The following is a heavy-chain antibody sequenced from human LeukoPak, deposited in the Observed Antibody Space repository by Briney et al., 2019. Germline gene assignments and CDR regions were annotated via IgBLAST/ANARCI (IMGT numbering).Heavy chain of an antibody. V-gene: IGHV3-23*01. D-gene: IGHD1-26*01. CDR1: GFTFSSYA. Sequence: GGPLRLSCAASGFTFSSYAMSWVRQAPGKGLEWVSAISGSGGSTYYADSVKGRFTISRDNSKNTLYLQMDSLRAEDTAVYYCAKDRGFSVGATHVDYWGQGTLVTVSS. CDR2: ISGSGGST. J-gene: IGHJ4*02. CDR3: AKDRGFSVGATHVDY.